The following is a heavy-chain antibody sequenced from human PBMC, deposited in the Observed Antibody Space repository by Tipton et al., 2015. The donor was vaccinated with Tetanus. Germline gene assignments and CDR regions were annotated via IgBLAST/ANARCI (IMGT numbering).Heavy chain of an antibody. D-gene: IGHD2-8*01. CDR1: GYIFNNYW. J-gene: IGHJ4*02. CDR2: IYPGDSDT. Sequence: QLVQSGREVKKPGESLKISCKGSGYIFNNYWIGWVRQKPGKGLEWMGIIYPGDSDTRYSPSFQGQVTISVDKSINTAYLQWSSLKASDTSMFYCARAHCTDGVCNFDFWGQGALVTVAS. V-gene: IGHV5-51*01. CDR3: ARAHCTDGVCNFDF.